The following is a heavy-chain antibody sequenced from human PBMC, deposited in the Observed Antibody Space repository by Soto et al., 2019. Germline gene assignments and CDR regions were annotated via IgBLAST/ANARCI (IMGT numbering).Heavy chain of an antibody. J-gene: IGHJ4*02. CDR3: ARGLYYYGSGSYFQKTPAY. CDR1: GYTFTSYG. Sequence: ASVKVSCKASGYTFTSYGISWVRQAPGQGLEWMGWISAYNGNTNYAQKLQGRVTMTTDTSTSTAYMELRSLRSDDTAVYYCARGLYYYGSGSYFQKTPAYWGQGTLVTVSS. V-gene: IGHV1-18*01. CDR2: ISAYNGNT. D-gene: IGHD3-10*01.